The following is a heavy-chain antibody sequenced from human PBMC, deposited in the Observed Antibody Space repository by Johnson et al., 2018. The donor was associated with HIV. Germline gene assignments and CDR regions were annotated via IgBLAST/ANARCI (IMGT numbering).Heavy chain of an antibody. J-gene: IGHJ3*01. D-gene: IGHD5-18*01. CDR1: EFTFGDYD. CDR3: ARNRPVSYGYRGAFDF. CDR2: ISSTGTTI. Sequence: VQLVESGGGVVRPGESLGLSCAASEFTFGDYDMAWVRVAPGKGLDWVSYISSTGTTIYYADSVKGRFTISRDNAMKSLYLQINSLRAEDTAVYYCARNRPVSYGYRGAFDFWGQGTMVTVSS. V-gene: IGHV3-48*03.